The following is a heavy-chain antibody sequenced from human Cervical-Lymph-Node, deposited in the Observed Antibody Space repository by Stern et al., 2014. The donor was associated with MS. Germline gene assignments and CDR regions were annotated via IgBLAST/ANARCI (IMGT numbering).Heavy chain of an antibody. J-gene: IGHJ4*02. D-gene: IGHD4-23*01. V-gene: IGHV4-30-2*01. CDR3: ARIFGGNFDN. CDR1: GGSISSGDYS. Sequence: LQLQESGSGLVKPSQTLSLTCAVSGGSISSGDYSWSWIRQPPGKSLEWIGYIVHSGSTYYNPSLKSRVSISADRSKTQFSLKLSSVTAADTAMYYCARIFGGNFDNWGQGTLVTVSS. CDR2: IVHSGST.